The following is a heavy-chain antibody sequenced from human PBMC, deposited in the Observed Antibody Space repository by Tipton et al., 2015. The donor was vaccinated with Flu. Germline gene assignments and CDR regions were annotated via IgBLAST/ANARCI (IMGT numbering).Heavy chain of an antibody. Sequence: LRLSCTVSGGSIGSSSYYWGWIRQPPGKGLEWIGSIYYSGSTYYNPSLKSRVTISVDTSKNQFSLKLSSVTAADTAVYYCARVGSGSYFHYYYGMDVWGQGTTVTVSS. D-gene: IGHD1-26*01. CDR1: GGSIGSSSYY. V-gene: IGHV4-39*07. CDR2: IYYSGST. CDR3: ARVGSGSYFHYYYGMDV. J-gene: IGHJ6*02.